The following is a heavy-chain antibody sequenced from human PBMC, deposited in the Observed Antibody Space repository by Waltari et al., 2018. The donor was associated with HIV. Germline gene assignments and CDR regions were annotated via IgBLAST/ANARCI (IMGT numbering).Heavy chain of an antibody. J-gene: IGHJ4*02. V-gene: IGHV3-30*03. Sequence: QVQLVESGGGVVQPGDVLRLTCAASGPGFGSDGMHWVRQAPGKGLEWLAAISYDGMKKYYGDSLRGRLTISRDNSKKTLYLQMNTLRPEDTAIYFCARDSSQVHWFGESLALWGQGTLVIVSS. CDR1: GPGFGSDG. CDR3: ARDSSQVHWFGESLAL. CDR2: ISYDGMKK. D-gene: IGHD3-10*01.